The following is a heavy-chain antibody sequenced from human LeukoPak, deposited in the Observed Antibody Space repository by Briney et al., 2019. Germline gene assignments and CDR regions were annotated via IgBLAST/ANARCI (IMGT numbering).Heavy chain of an antibody. J-gene: IGHJ4*02. CDR1: GFTFRSYD. CDR3: AKVAAITMIVVVIDSFDY. CDR2: ISDSGGSA. D-gene: IGHD3-22*01. V-gene: IGHV3-23*01. Sequence: GESLRLSCATSGFTFRSYDMSWVRHPQGKGLEWVSAISDSGGSAYYADSVKGRFTISRDNSKNTLYLQMISLRAEDTAVYYCAKVAAITMIVVVIDSFDYWGQGTLVTVSS.